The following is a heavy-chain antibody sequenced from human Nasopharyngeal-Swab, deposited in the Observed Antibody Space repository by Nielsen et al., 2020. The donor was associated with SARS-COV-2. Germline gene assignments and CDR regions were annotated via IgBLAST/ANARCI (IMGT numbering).Heavy chain of an antibody. V-gene: IGHV1-18*01. D-gene: IGHD2-2*01. J-gene: IGHJ4*02. Sequence: WVRQAPGQGLEWMGWISAYNGNTNYAQKLQGRVTMTTDTSTSTAYMELRSLRSDDPAVYYCARGYCSSTSCYYFDYWGQGTLVTVSS. CDR3: ARGYCSSTSCYYFDY. CDR2: ISAYNGNT.